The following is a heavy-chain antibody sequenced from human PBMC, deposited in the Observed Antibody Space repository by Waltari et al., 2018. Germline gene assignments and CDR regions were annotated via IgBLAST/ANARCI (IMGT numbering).Heavy chain of an antibody. CDR2: IYSGGST. J-gene: IGHJ4*02. D-gene: IGHD6-19*01. V-gene: IGHV3-53*01. CDR3: ARWQQWPVRAFDY. Sequence: EVQLVESGGGLIQPGGSLRLSCAASGFIVSSNNMSWVRQAPGRGLEWVSLIYSGGSTYYADSVKGRFTISRDNSKNTLYLQMDSLSVEDTAVYYCARWQQWPVRAFDYWGQGTLVTVSS. CDR1: GFIVSSNN.